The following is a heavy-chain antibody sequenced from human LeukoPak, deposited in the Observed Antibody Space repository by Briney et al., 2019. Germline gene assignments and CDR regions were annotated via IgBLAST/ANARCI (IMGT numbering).Heavy chain of an antibody. CDR1: GFTFSDYA. Sequence: GGSLRLSCAASGFTFSDYAMSWVRQAPGKGLEWVSSISGSGDYTYYADSVKGRFTISRDNSKNTVYLQMNSLRAEDTGVYYCARDRLEAVADDDYFDYWGQGTLVTVSS. CDR2: ISGSGDYT. V-gene: IGHV3-23*01. D-gene: IGHD6-19*01. CDR3: ARDRLEAVADDDYFDY. J-gene: IGHJ4*02.